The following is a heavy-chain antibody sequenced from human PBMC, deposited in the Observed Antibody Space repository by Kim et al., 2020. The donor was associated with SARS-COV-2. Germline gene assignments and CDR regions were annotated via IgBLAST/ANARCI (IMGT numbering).Heavy chain of an antibody. V-gene: IGHV4-61*02. J-gene: IGHJ4*02. D-gene: IGHD3-22*01. CDR3: AGEHYYDSSGGYDY. Sequence: NPSLKSRVTISVDTSKNQFSLKLSSVTAADTAVYYCAGEHYYDSSGGYDYWGQGTLVTVSS.